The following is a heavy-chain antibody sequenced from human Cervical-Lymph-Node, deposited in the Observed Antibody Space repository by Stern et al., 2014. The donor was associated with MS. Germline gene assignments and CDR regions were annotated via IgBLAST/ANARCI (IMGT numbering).Heavy chain of an antibody. J-gene: IGHJ4*02. CDR2: IGPIVATP. D-gene: IGHD6-19*01. Sequence: QLVQSGAEVEKPGSSVTVSCKASGGTFSNYAISWVRQAPGQGLEWMGGIGPIVATPNYAQKYQGTVTLTADESTSTAYMDLSILRSDDTAVYYGASLLGRIAVASVDYWGQGTLVTVSS. V-gene: IGHV1-69*01. CDR3: ASLLGRIAVASVDY. CDR1: GGTFSNYA.